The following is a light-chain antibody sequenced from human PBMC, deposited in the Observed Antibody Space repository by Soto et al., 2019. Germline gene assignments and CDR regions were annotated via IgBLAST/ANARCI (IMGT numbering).Light chain of an antibody. CDR3: SSISGNNHIVV. Sequence: QSVLTQPPSASGSLGQSVTISCTGTSSDVGAYNYVSWYQQHPDRAPKVIIYEVSQRPSGVPDRFSGSKSGNTASLTVSGLQAEEAADYFCSSISGNNHIVVFGVEPKMTVL. CDR1: SSDVGAYNY. J-gene: IGLJ2*01. CDR2: EVS. V-gene: IGLV2-8*01.